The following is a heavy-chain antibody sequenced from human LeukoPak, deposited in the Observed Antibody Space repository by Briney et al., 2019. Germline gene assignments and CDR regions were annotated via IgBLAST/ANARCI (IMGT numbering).Heavy chain of an antibody. CDR1: GDSVSSDTYY. CDR2: IYYSGST. V-gene: IGHV4-61*01. Sequence: SETLSLTCTVSGDSVSSDTYYWSRIRQPPGKGLEWIGYIYYSGSTNYNPSLKSRVTISVDTSKNQFSLKLSSVTAADTAVYYCARTRDYGEFDYWGQGTLVTVSS. J-gene: IGHJ4*02. CDR3: ARTRDYGEFDY. D-gene: IGHD4-17*01.